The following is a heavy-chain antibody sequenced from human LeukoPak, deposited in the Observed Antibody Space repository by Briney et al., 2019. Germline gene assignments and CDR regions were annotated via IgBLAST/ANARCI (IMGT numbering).Heavy chain of an antibody. CDR3: ARDYRASSSPYDAFDI. V-gene: IGHV3-48*01. CDR1: GFTFSSYS. Sequence: GGSLRLSCAASGFTFSSYSMNWVRQAPGKGLEWVSYISSSSSTIYYADSVKGRFTISRDNAKKSLYLQMNSLRAEDTAVYYCARDYRASSSPYDAFDIWGQGTMVTVSS. CDR2: ISSSSSTI. J-gene: IGHJ3*02. D-gene: IGHD2-2*01.